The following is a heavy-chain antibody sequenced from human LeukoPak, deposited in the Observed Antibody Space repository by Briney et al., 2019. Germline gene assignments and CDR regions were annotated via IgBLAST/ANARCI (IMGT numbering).Heavy chain of an antibody. CDR3: ATVGDGYWYFDL. Sequence: GASVKVSCQASGYTFTSYDINWVRQAPGKGLEWMGGFDPEDGETIYAQKFQGRVTMTEDTSTDTAYMELSSLRSEDTAVYYCATVGDGYWYFDLWGRGTLVTVSS. V-gene: IGHV1-24*01. J-gene: IGHJ2*01. D-gene: IGHD3-10*01. CDR2: FDPEDGET. CDR1: GYTFTSYD.